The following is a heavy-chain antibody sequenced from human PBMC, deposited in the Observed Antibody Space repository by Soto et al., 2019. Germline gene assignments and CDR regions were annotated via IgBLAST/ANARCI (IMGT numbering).Heavy chain of an antibody. CDR3: ARVVILVPTASTHYYYHIDV. Sequence: QVQLVQSGAEVRKPGSSVTVPCKASGGTFSNYAISWVRQAPGHGLEWMGGIIPIVGTGSYAQKFQGRVTITADEPTTTAYMELSSLRFEDTAVYYCARVVILVPTASTHYYYHIDVWGPGTTVTASS. CDR1: GGTFSNYA. V-gene: IGHV1-69*01. CDR2: IIPIVGTG. J-gene: IGHJ6*02. D-gene: IGHD2-2*01.